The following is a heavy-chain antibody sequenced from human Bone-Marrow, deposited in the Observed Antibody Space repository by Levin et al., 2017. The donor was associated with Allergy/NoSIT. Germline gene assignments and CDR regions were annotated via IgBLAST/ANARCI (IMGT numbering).Heavy chain of an antibody. D-gene: IGHD2-2*03. CDR3: AGVDNGYCSSTSCYAAY. V-gene: IGHV3-21*01. CDR2: ISSSSSYI. CDR1: GFTFSSYS. Sequence: GGSLRLSCAASGFTFSSYSMNWVRQAPGKGLEWVSSISSSSSYIYYADSVKGRFTISRDNAKNSLYLQMNSLRAEDTAVYYCAGVDNGYCSSTSCYAAYWGQGTLVTVSS. J-gene: IGHJ4*02.